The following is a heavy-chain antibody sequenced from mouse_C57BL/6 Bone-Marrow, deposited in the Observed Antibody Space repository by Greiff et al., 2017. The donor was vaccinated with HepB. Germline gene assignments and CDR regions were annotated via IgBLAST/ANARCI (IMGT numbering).Heavy chain of an antibody. CDR3: TGGGYGDYFDY. CDR2: IRLKSDNYET. CDR1: GFTFSNYW. V-gene: IGHV6-3*01. Sequence: EVKLEESGGGLVQPGGSMKLSCVASGFTFSNYWMNWVRQSPEKGLEWVAQIRLKSDNYETHYAESVKGRFTISRDDSKSSVYLQMNNLRAKDTGIYYCTGGGYGDYFDYWGQGTTLTVSS. D-gene: IGHD2-2*01. J-gene: IGHJ2*01.